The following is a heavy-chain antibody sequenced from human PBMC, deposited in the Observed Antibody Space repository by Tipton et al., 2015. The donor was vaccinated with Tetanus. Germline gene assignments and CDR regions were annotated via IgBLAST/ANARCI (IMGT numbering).Heavy chain of an antibody. CDR2: ISFDGSNK. D-gene: IGHD1-1*01. CDR1: GFTFRSYA. CDR3: ARVLQLERKFDF. V-gene: IGHV3-30-3*01. Sequence: SLRLSCAASGFTFRSYAMNWVRQSPGRGLEWVSAISFDGSNKNYADSVKGRFTISRDNSHNTLFLQTNSLRAEDSATYYCARVLQLERKFDFWGQGILVTVSS. J-gene: IGHJ4*02.